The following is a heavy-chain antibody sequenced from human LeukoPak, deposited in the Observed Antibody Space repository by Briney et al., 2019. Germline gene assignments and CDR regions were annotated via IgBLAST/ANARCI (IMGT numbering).Heavy chain of an antibody. Sequence: PGGSLRLSCAASGFTVNSNYMTWVRQAPGKGLKWVSLISNGGTTYYADSVKGRFTISLDNPKNTLYLQMNNLRAEDTAVYFCARGFGVNNVVDAFDIWGQGTLVTVSS. CDR2: ISNGGTT. D-gene: IGHD3-10*01. V-gene: IGHV3-66*01. CDR1: GFTVNSNY. CDR3: ARGFGVNNVVDAFDI. J-gene: IGHJ3*02.